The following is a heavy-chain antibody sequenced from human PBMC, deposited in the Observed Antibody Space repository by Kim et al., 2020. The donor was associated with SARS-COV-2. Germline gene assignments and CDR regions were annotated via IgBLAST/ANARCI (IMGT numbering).Heavy chain of an antibody. V-gene: IGHV4-31*03. CDR1: GGSISSGGYY. D-gene: IGHD2-21*02. CDR2: IYYSGST. J-gene: IGHJ5*02. Sequence: SETLSLTCTVSGGSISSGGYYWSWIRQHPGKGLEWIGYIYYSGSTYYNPSLKSRVTISVDTSKNQFSLKLSSVTAADTAVYYCAREPGGKAYCGGDCYFSWGQGTLVTVSS. CDR3: AREPGGKAYCGGDCYFS.